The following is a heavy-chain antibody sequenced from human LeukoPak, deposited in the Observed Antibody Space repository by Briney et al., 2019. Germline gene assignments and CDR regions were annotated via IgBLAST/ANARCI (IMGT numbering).Heavy chain of an antibody. V-gene: IGHV1-18*01. D-gene: IGHD3-3*01. Sequence: ASVKVSCKASGYTFTSYGISWVRQAPGQGLEWMGWISAYNGNTNYAQKLQGRVTMATDTSTSTAYMELRSLRSDDTAVYYCARYYYDFWSGSEYYFDYWGQGTLVTVSS. CDR3: ARYYYDFWSGSEYYFDY. J-gene: IGHJ4*02. CDR2: ISAYNGNT. CDR1: GYTFTSYG.